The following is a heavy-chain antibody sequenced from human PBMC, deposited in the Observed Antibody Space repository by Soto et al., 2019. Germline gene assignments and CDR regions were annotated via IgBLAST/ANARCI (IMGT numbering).Heavy chain of an antibody. CDR1: GFTFSTYA. CDR2: ISANGQGI. V-gene: IGHV3-23*01. Sequence: QAGRSLRLSCAASGFTFSTYALSWVRQAPGKGLEWVSAISANGQGIYYADSVRGRFTISRDNSKNTIFLHMDSLRAEDTAVYYCAKDRNYPRDQFHYWGQGTLVTVSS. D-gene: IGHD1-7*01. CDR3: AKDRNYPRDQFHY. J-gene: IGHJ4*02.